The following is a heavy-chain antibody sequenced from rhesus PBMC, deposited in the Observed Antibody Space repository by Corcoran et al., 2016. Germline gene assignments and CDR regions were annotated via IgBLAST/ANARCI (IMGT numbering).Heavy chain of an antibody. Sequence: QVQLQESGPGVVKPSETLSLTCAASGCSISRYWWGLIRQPPGKGLGWIGQIYGGRGSTSYNPSLKSRVTISSDTSKNQFSLKLSSVTAADTAVYYCAKDSGSSSYPYWGQGVLVTVSS. CDR2: IYGGRGST. J-gene: IGHJ4*01. CDR3: AKDSGSSSYPY. CDR1: GCSISRYW. V-gene: IGHV4-147*01. D-gene: IGHD6-43*01.